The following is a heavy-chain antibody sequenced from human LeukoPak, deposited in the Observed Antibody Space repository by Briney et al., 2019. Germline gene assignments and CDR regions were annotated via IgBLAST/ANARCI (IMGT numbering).Heavy chain of an antibody. V-gene: IGHV1-18*01. J-gene: IGHJ4*02. CDR3: ARDSGLHTAMVTRRGSFDY. CDR1: GYTFTSYG. CDR2: ISAYNGNT. Sequence: GASVRVSCKASGYTFTSYGISWVRQAPGQGLEWMGWISAYNGNTNYAQKLQGRVTMTTDTSTSTAYMELRSLRSDDTAVYYCARDSGLHTAMVTRRGSFDYWGQGTLVTVSS. D-gene: IGHD5-18*01.